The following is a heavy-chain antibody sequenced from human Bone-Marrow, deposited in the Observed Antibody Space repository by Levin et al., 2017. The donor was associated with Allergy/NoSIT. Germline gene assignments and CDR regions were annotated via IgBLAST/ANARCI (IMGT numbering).Heavy chain of an antibody. J-gene: IGHJ6*03. CDR3: ARLHSSGYYYYMDV. CDR1: GGSISGHY. Sequence: PSETLSLTCTVSGGSISGHYWSWIRQPPGKGLEWVGFVYYGGPTNYNPSLKGRVTISVDTSKTQLSLRLNSLTAADTAMYFCARLHSSGYYYYMDVWGKGTTVTVSS. CDR2: VYYGGPT. V-gene: IGHV4-59*08. D-gene: IGHD2-15*01.